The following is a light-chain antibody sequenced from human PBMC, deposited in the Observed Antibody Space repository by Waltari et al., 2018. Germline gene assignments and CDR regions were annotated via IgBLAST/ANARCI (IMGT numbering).Light chain of an antibody. CDR2: EVS. V-gene: IGKV2D-29*02. J-gene: IGKJ1*01. Sequence: DIVMSQTPLSLSVTSGQTAAISCKTSQSLMHSDGRTYLYWYLRKPGQSQQLLIYEVSNRFSGVSDRFSGSGSGTDFALNISRIEAEDVAVYYCMQSREVPRTFVQGTKVGIK. CDR3: MQSREVPRT. CDR1: QSLMHSDGRTY.